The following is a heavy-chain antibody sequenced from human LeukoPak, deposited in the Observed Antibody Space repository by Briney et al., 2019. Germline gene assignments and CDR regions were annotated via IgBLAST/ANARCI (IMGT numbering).Heavy chain of an antibody. CDR1: GYTLKTYS. CDR3: AFRGVIPNYFDY. V-gene: IGHV1-18*01. Sequence: ASVKGSCKASGYTLKTYSFTWVRQAPGQGLEWMGRISAYNGDTNYAQKFQGRVALTADTLTRTGYMEMTGLRSDDTALYYCAFRGVIPNYFDYWGQGSLVTVSS. CDR2: ISAYNGDT. J-gene: IGHJ4*02. D-gene: IGHD3-10*01.